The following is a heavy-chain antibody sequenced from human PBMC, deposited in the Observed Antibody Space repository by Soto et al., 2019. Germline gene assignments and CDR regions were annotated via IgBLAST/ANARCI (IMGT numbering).Heavy chain of an antibody. J-gene: IGHJ5*02. Sequence: SETLSLTCAVSGGSISSSNWWSWVRQPPGKGLEWIGEIYHSGSTNYNPSLKSRVTISVDKSKNQFSLKLSSVTAADTAVYYCARIKYCSSTSCYDGDWFDPWGQGTLVTVSS. D-gene: IGHD2-2*01. V-gene: IGHV4-4*02. CDR1: GGSISSSNW. CDR2: IYHSGST. CDR3: ARIKYCSSTSCYDGDWFDP.